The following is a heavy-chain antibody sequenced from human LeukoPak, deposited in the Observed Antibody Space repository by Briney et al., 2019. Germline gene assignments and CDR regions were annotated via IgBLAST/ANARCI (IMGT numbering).Heavy chain of an antibody. CDR2: INHSGST. D-gene: IGHD3-9*01. J-gene: IGHJ4*02. V-gene: IGHV4-34*01. CDR3: ARWTLYDILTGYDWVD. Sequence: SENLSLTCAVYGGSFSGYYWSWIRQPPGKGLEWIGEINHSGSTNYNPSLKSRVTISVDTSKNQFSLKLSSVTAADTAVYYCARWTLYDILTGYDWVDWGQGTLVTVSS. CDR1: GGSFSGYY.